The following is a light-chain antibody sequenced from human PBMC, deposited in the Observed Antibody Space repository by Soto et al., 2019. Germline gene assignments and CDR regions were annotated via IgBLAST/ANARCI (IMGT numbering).Light chain of an antibody. CDR2: EGS. J-gene: IGLJ2*01. Sequence: QSALTQPASVSGSPGQSITISCTGTSSDVGSYNLVSWYQQHPGKAPKLMIYEGSKRPSGVSNRCSGSKSGNTGSLTISGLQAEDEADYYCCSYAGSSTVVFGGGTKLTVL. CDR1: SSDVGSYNL. V-gene: IGLV2-23*01. CDR3: CSYAGSSTVV.